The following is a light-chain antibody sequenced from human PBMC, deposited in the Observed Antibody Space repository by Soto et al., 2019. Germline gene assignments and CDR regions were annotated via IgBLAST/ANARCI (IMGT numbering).Light chain of an antibody. V-gene: IGLV2-14*01. CDR2: EVS. Sequence: QSALTQPASVSGSPGQSITISCTGTSSDVGGYNYVSWYQQHPGKAPKLVIYEVSNRPSGVSNRFSGSKSGNTASLTISGLQAEDEADYYCSSYTSSSTLYVFGTGTRSPS. CDR1: SSDVGGYNY. CDR3: SSYTSSSTLYV. J-gene: IGLJ1*01.